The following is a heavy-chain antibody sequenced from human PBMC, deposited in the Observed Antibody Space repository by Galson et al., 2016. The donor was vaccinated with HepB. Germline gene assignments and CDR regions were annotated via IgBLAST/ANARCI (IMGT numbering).Heavy chain of an antibody. V-gene: IGHV3-53*01. CDR1: GFIVNNNY. CDR3: ARGGDPGTLITVFGVVIPSSYYIDV. Sequence: SLRLSCAVSGFIVNNNYMSWVRQAPGKGLEWVSVIYSGGSTYYADSVRGRFTISRDKSENTLYLLLNSLRAEDTAVYYCARGGDPGTLITVFGVVIPSSYYIDVWGKGTTVTVSS. J-gene: IGHJ6*03. CDR2: IYSGGST. D-gene: IGHD3-3*01.